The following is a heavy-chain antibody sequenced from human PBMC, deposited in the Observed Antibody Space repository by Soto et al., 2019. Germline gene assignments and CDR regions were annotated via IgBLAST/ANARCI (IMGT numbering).Heavy chain of an antibody. D-gene: IGHD6-19*01. V-gene: IGHV3-23*01. CDR3: AKELHTSSGWSQVIY. CDR2: ISGSGGST. Sequence: ETLSLTCTVSGGSFSPNYWSWVRQAPGKGLEWVSAISGSGGSTYYADSVKGRFTISRDNSKNTLYLQMNSLRAEDTAVYYCAKELHTSSGWSQVIYWGQGALVTVS. J-gene: IGHJ4*02. CDR1: GGSFSPNY.